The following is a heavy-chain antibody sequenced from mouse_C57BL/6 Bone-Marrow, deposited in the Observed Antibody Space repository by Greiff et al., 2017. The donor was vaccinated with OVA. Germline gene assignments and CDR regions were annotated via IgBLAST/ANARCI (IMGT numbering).Heavy chain of an antibody. J-gene: IGHJ3*01. V-gene: IGHV1-22*01. CDR1: GYTFTDYN. CDR3: ARPYDGPWFAY. D-gene: IGHD2-3*01. CDR2: INPNNGGT. Sequence: EVKLVESGPELVKPGASVKMSCKASGYTFTDYNMHWVKQSHGKSLEWIGYINPNNGGTSYNQKFKGKATLTVNKSSSTAYMELRSLTSEDSAVYYCARPYDGPWFAYWGQGTLVTVSA.